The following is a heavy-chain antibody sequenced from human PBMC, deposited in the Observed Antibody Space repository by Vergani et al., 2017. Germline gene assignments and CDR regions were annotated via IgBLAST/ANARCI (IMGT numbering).Heavy chain of an antibody. D-gene: IGHD3-9*01. J-gene: IGHJ3*02. Sequence: QAPGKGLEWVAVISYDGSNKYYADSVKGRFTISRDNSKNTLYLQMSSLRSEDTAVYYCARERGAQILTGYYPTDDAFDIWGQGTMVTVSS. CDR3: ARERGAQILTGYYPTDDAFDI. V-gene: IGHV3-30*15. CDR2: ISYDGSNK.